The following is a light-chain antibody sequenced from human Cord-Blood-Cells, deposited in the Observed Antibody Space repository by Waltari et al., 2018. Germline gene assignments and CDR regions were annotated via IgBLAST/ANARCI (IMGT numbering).Light chain of an antibody. CDR2: WAS. Sequence: SSNNKNYLAWYQQKPGQPPKLLIYWASTRESGVHDRFSGSGSGTDFTLTISSLQAEDVAVYYCQQYYSTPWTFGQGTKVEIK. CDR1: SSNNKNY. J-gene: IGKJ1*01. CDR3: QQYYSTPWT. V-gene: IGKV4-1*01.